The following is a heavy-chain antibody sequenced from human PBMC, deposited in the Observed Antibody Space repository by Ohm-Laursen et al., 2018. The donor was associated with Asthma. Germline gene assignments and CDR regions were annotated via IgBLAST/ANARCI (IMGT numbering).Heavy chain of an antibody. V-gene: IGHV3-48*01. D-gene: IGHD3-16*01. J-gene: IGHJ6*02. CDR1: EFTFSLYS. CDR3: AREWGGMDV. CDR2: ISSSSSTI. Sequence: SLRLSCAASEFTFSLYSMNWVRQAPEKGLEWVSYISSSSSTIYYADSVKGRFTISRDNAKNSLYLQMNNLRAEDAAIYYCAREWGGMDVWGQGTTVTVSS.